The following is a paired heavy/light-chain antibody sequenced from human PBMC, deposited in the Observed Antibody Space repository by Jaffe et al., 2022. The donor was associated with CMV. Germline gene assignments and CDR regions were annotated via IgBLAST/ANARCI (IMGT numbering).Light chain of an antibody. J-gene: IGKJ3*01. Sequence: EIVMTQSPATLSVSPGERATLSCRASQSVSSNLAWYQQKPGQAPRLLIYGASTRATGIPARFSGSGSGTEFTLTISSLQSEDFAVYYCQQYNNWSGTFGPGTKVDIK. V-gene: IGKV3-15*01. CDR2: GAS. CDR3: QQYNNWSGT. CDR1: QSVSSN.
Heavy chain of an antibody. J-gene: IGHJ6*03. D-gene: IGHD5-12*01. CDR1: GGTFSSYA. CDR2: IIPILGIA. Sequence: QVQLVQSGAEVKKPGSSVKVSCKASGGTFSSYAISWVRQAPGQGLEWMGRIIPILGIANYAQKFQGRVTITADKSTSTAYMELSSLRSEDTAVYYCARDKHVDIVATIKGYMDVWGKGTTVTVSS. CDR3: ARDKHVDIVATIKGYMDV. V-gene: IGHV1-69*09.